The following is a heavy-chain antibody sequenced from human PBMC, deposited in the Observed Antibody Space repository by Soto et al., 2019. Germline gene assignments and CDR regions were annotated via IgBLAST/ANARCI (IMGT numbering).Heavy chain of an antibody. CDR1: GGSISSSNW. Sequence: QVQLQESGPGLVKPSGTLSLTCAVSGGSISSSNWWSWVRQPPGKGLEWIGEIYHSGSTNYNPSLTSRVTISVDKSKNQFSLKLSSVTAADTAVYYCARDPRRDPPHYGSGSYLGYYFDYWGQGTLVTVSS. D-gene: IGHD3-10*01. J-gene: IGHJ4*02. CDR3: ARDPRRDPPHYGSGSYLGYYFDY. V-gene: IGHV4-4*02. CDR2: IYHSGST.